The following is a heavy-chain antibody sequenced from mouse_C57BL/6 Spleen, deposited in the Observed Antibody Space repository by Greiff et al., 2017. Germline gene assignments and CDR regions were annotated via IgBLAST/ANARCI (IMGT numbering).Heavy chain of an antibody. V-gene: IGHV5-9-1*02. Sequence: EVKLQESGEGLVKPGGSLKLSCAASGFTFSSYAMSWVRQTPEKRLEWVAYISSGGDYIYYADTVKGRFTISRDNARNTLYLQMSSLKSEDTAMYYCTREETVVGIDYWGQGTTLTVSS. CDR3: TREETVVGIDY. D-gene: IGHD1-1*01. J-gene: IGHJ2*01. CDR1: GFTFSSYA. CDR2: ISSGGDYI.